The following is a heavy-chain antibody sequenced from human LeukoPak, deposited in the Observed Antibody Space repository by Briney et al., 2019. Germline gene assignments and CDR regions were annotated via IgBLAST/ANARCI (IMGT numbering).Heavy chain of an antibody. CDR1: GYTFPRYG. D-gene: IGHD1-26*01. J-gene: IGHJ3*02. CDR3: ARDWSGSYYGAFDM. CDR2: VSPYSGNT. V-gene: IGHV1-18*01. Sequence: ASVRVSCKASGYTFPRYGIGWVRQAPGQGLEWMGWVSPYSGNTKYAQKLQGRVTMTTDTSTSTAYMELRTLRSDDTAVYYCARDWSGSYYGAFDMWGQGTMVTVSS.